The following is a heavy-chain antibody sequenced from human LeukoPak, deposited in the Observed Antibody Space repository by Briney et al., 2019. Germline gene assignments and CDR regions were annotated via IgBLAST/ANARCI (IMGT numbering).Heavy chain of an antibody. CDR2: INPNSGGT. D-gene: IGHD1-26*01. J-gene: IGHJ5*02. CDR1: GYTFTGYY. CDR3: ARAHGSYYSWFDP. V-gene: IGHV1-2*02. Sequence: ASVKVSCKASGYTFTGYYMHWVRQAPGQGLEWMGWINPNSGGTNYAQKFQGRVTMTRDTSISTAYMELSRLRSDDTAVYYCARAHGSYYSWFDPWGQGTLVTVSS.